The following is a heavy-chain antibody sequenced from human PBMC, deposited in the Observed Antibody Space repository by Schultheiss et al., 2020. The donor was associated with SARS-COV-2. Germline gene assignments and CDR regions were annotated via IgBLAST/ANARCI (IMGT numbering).Heavy chain of an antibody. V-gene: IGHV3-23*01. CDR3: ARVHRTIYIIDASDI. CDR2: LSGSGVNT. J-gene: IGHJ3*02. CDR1: GFTFTSYA. Sequence: GGSLRLSCTASGFTFTSYAIHWVRQSPGKGLEWVSALSGSGVNTYYADSVKGRFIISRDNSKNTVHLQMNSLRAEDTGIYYCARVHRTIYIIDASDIWGQGTMVTVSS. D-gene: IGHD3-3*01.